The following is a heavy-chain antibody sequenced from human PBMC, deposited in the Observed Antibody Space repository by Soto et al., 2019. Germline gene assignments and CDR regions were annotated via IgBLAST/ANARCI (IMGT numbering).Heavy chain of an antibody. CDR3: ARHQGGGWYDYFDS. D-gene: IGHD6-19*01. J-gene: IGHJ4*02. CDR1: GGSISSSSYC. CDR2: IYHSGST. V-gene: IGHV4-39*01. Sequence: QMQLQESGPGLVKPPETLSLTCSVSGGSISSSSYCWGWIRQPPGKGLEWIGSIYHSGSTFYNPSLKSRVTXXIXTXNKQFSLKLSSVTAADTAVYYCARHQGGGWYDYFDSWGQGTLVTVSS.